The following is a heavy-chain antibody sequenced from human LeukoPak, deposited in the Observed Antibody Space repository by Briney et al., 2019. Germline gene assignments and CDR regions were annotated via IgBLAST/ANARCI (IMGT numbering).Heavy chain of an antibody. CDR2: IYYSGST. D-gene: IGHD6-13*01. CDR1: GGSISSYY. J-gene: IGHJ5*02. CDR3: AREGQYSSSWYETNWFDP. Sequence: PSETLSLTCTVSGGSISSYYWSWIRQPPGKGLEWIGYIYYSGSTNYNPSLKSRVTISVDTSKNQFSLKLSSATAADTAVYYCAREGQYSSSWYETNWFDPWGQGTLVTVSS. V-gene: IGHV4-59*01.